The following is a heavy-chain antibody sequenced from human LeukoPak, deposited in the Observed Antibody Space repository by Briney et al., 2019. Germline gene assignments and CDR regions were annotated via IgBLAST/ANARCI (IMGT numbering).Heavy chain of an antibody. D-gene: IGHD3-3*01. Sequence: PSETLSLTCTVSGGSISSGSYYWGWIRQPPGKGLEWIGSIYYSGSTYYNPSLKSRVTISVDTSKSQFSLKLSSVTAADTAVYYCASGTEWLPNYYFDYWGQGTLVTVSS. V-gene: IGHV4-39*01. CDR3: ASGTEWLPNYYFDY. CDR2: IYYSGST. J-gene: IGHJ4*02. CDR1: GGSISSGSYY.